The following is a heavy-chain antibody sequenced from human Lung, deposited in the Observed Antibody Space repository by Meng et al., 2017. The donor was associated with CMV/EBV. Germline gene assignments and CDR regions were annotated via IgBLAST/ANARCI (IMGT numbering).Heavy chain of an antibody. CDR1: GCNFKEYA. D-gene: IGHD2-2*01. CDR2: ISDNGGGL. Sequence: GGSLRLXCIVSGCNFKEYAMSWVRQAPGKRLECVSRISDNGGGLSYADSVKGRFTISRDNSKNTLYLEMSSLRVDDTAIYYCAKADCGSCDCKLIDYWGQRTLVTVSS. J-gene: IGHJ4*02. V-gene: IGHV3-23*01. CDR3: AKADCGSCDCKLIDY.